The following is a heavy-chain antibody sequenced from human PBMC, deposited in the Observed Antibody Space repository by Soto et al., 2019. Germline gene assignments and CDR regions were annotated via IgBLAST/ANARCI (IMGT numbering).Heavy chain of an antibody. CDR1: GFTFSSYS. CDR3: ARDPRHYYDSSGYRMGAFDI. Sequence: GGSLRLSCAASGFTFSSYSMNWVRQAPGKGLEWVSSISSSSSYIYYADSVKGRFTISRDNAKNSLYLQMNSLRAEDTAVYYCARDPRHYYDSSGYRMGAFDIWGQRTMVTVSS. V-gene: IGHV3-21*01. CDR2: ISSSSSYI. J-gene: IGHJ3*02. D-gene: IGHD3-22*01.